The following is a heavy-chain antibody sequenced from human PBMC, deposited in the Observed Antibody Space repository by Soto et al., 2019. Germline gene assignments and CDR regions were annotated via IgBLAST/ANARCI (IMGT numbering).Heavy chain of an antibody. J-gene: IGHJ6*02. CDR1: GYTFTSYG. CDR2: ISAYNGNT. D-gene: IGHD2-2*01. Sequence: ASVKVSCKASGYTFTSYGISWVRQAPGQGLGWMGWISAYNGNTNYAQKLQGRVTMTTDTSTSTAYMELRSLRSDDTAVYYCARYCSSTSCSAVGYYYGMDVWGQGTTVTVSS. CDR3: ARYCSSTSCSAVGYYYGMDV. V-gene: IGHV1-18*01.